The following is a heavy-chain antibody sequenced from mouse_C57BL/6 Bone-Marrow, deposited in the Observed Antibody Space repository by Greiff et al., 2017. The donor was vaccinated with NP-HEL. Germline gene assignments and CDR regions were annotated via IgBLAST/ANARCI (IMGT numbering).Heavy chain of an antibody. Sequence: QVHVKQSGAELVRPGASVKLSCKASGYTFTDYYINWVKQRPGQGLEWIARIYPGSGNTYYNEKFKGKATLTAEKSSSTAYMQLSSLTSEDSAVYFCARDPYSNCPMDYWGQGTSVTVSS. J-gene: IGHJ4*01. CDR3: ARDPYSNCPMDY. CDR1: GYTFTDYY. D-gene: IGHD2-5*01. CDR2: IYPGSGNT. V-gene: IGHV1-76*01.